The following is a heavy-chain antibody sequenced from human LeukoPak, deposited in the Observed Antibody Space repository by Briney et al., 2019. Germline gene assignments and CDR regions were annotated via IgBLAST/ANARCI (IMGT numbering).Heavy chain of an antibody. CDR2: ISSSSSYI. CDR1: GFTFSSYS. D-gene: IGHD6-13*01. J-gene: IGHJ4*02. CDR3: ARAGIAAAGPLYYFDY. V-gene: IGHV3-21*01. Sequence: PGGSLRLSCAASGFTFSSYSMNWVRQAPGKGLEWVSSISSSSSYIYYADSVKGRFTISRDNAKNSLYLQMNSLRAEDTAVYYCARAGIAAAGPLYYFDYWGQGTLVTVSS.